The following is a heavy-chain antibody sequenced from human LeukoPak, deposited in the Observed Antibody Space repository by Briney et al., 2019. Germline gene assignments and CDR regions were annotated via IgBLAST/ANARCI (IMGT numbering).Heavy chain of an antibody. CDR1: GGSFSGYY. J-gene: IGHJ6*03. CDR2: INLTGRT. Sequence: SETLSLTCAVYGGSFSGYYWSWLRQPPGKALEWIREINLTGRTNYNPSLKSRVTISLDTSKNQFTLKLNSVTAADTAVYYCARGGGGVIITSYYYYLDVWAKGTTVTVS. D-gene: IGHD3-3*01. CDR3: ARGGGGVIITSYYYYLDV. V-gene: IGHV4-34*01.